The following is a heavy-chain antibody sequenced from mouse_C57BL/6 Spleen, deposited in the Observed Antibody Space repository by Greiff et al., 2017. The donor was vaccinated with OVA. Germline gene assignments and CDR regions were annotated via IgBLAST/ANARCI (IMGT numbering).Heavy chain of an antibody. J-gene: IGHJ4*01. V-gene: IGHV5-9-1*02. CDR2: ISSGGDYI. CDR3: TREGEVRFMDY. D-gene: IGHD1-3*01. CDR1: GFTFSSYA. Sequence: EVQRVESGEGLVKPGGSLKLSCAASGFTFSSYAMSWVRQTPEKRLEWVAYISSGGDYIYYADPVKGRFTISRDNARHTLYLQMSSLKSEDTAMYYCTREGEVRFMDYWGQGTSVTVSS.